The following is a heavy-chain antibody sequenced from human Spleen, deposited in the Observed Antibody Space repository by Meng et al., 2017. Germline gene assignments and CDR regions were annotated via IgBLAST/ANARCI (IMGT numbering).Heavy chain of an antibody. J-gene: IGHJ4*02. CDR1: GFTFDDYA. CDR3: ARDTSWQHLIPDY. Sequence: GGSLRLSCAASGFTFDDYAMHWVRQVPGKGLEWVSGISWNSGRVGYDDSVKGRFTISRDNAKNSLNLQMNSLRAEDTAVYYCARDTSWQHLIPDYWGQGSLVTVSS. CDR2: ISWNSGRV. D-gene: IGHD6-13*01. V-gene: IGHV3-9*01.